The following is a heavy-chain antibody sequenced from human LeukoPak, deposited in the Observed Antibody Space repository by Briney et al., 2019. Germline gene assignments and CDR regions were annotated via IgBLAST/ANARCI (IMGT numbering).Heavy chain of an antibody. CDR1: SVSLSGGGSC. D-gene: IGHD3-16*01. CDR3: ARQVGRGTQVYYMDV. CDR2: ICYSGIT. J-gene: IGHJ6*03. V-gene: IGHV4-30-4*07. Sequence: SETLSLTCGVSSVSLSGGGSCWNWIRQPPGKGLEWIGYICYSGITYYNPSLKSRVTISLDTSNNQFSLHLSSVTAAETAVYYCARQVGRGTQVYYMDVWGKGTTVTVSS.